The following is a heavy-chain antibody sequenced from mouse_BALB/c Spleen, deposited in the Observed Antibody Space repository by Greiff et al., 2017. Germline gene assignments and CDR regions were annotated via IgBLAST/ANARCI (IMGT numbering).Heavy chain of an antibody. CDR3: ARDRGGLRGGDWFAY. CDR1: GFTFSSYA. CDR2: VSSGGSST. V-gene: IGHV5-9-4*01. D-gene: IGHD1-1*02. J-gene: IGHJ3*01. Sequence: DVKLVESGGGLVKPGGSLKLSGAASGFTFSSYALSWVRQSPEKRLEWVAEVSSGGSSTYYPDTVTGRFTISRDNAQNTLYLEMSSLRSEDTAMYYCARDRGGLRGGDWFAYWGQGALVTGSA.